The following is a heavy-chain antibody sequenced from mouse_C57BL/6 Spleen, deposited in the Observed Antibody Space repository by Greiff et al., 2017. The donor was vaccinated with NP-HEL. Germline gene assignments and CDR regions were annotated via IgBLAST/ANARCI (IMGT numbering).Heavy chain of an antibody. CDR2: IDPSDSYT. CDR1: GYTFTSYW. CDR3: ARQYYYGSSWYFDV. V-gene: IGHV1-69*01. Sequence: VQLQQPGAELVMPGASVKLSCKASGYTFTSYWMHWVKQRPGQGLEWIGEIDPSDSYTNYNQKFKGKSTLTVDKSSSTAYMQLSSLTSEDSAVYYCARQYYYGSSWYFDVWGTGTTVTVSS. J-gene: IGHJ1*03. D-gene: IGHD1-1*01.